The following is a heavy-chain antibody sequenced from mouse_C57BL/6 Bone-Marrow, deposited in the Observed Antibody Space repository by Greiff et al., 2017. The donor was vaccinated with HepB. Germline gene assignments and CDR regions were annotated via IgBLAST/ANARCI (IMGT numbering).Heavy chain of an antibody. Sequence: VQLKQSGPELVKPGASVKISCKASGYSFTGYYMNWVKQSPEKSLEWIGEINPSTGGTTYNQKFKAKATLTVDKSSSTAYMQLKSLTSEDSAVYYCARLGYYGSSFAYWGQGTLVTVSA. CDR1: GYSFTGYY. CDR2: INPSTGGT. D-gene: IGHD1-1*01. J-gene: IGHJ3*01. V-gene: IGHV1-42*01. CDR3: ARLGYYGSSFAY.